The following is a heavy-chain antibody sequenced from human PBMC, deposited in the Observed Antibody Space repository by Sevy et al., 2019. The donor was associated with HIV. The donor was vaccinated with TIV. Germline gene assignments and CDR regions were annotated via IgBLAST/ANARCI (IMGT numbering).Heavy chain of an antibody. CDR3: AKGGGALVYYYYYMDV. J-gene: IGHJ6*03. CDR2: ISGSGGST. V-gene: IGHV3-23*01. D-gene: IGHD4-17*01. CDR1: GFTFSSYA. Sequence: GGSLRLSCAASGFTFSSYAMSWVRQAPGKGLEWVSAISGSGGSTYYADSVKGRFTISRDNSKNTLYLQMNSLRAEDTAVYYCAKGGGALVYYYYYMDVWGKGTTVTVSS.